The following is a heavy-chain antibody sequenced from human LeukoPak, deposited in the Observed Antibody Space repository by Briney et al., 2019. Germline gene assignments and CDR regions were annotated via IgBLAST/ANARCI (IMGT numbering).Heavy chain of an antibody. J-gene: IGHJ4*02. D-gene: IGHD3-10*01. Sequence: PGGSLRLSCAASGFTLSSYGMHWVRQAPGKGLEWVAIISNDGSDKKYADSVKGRFTISRDNSKNTLYLQMSGLRAEDTALYYCAKGCSRGGSCHIIDCWGQGTLVTVSS. CDR1: GFTLSSYG. V-gene: IGHV3-30*18. CDR2: ISNDGSDK. CDR3: AKGCSRGGSCHIIDC.